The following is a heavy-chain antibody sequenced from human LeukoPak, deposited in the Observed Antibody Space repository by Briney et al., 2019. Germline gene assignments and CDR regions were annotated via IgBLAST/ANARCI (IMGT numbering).Heavy chain of an antibody. CDR2: IYYSGYT. CDR3: ARDVGAAAGFYYYYMDV. J-gene: IGHJ6*03. Sequence: SETLSLTCTVSGGSISSYYWSWIRQPPGKGLEWIGYIYYSGYTNYNPSLKSRVTISVDTSKNQFSLKLSSVTAADTAVYYCARDVGAAAGFYYYYMDVWGKGTTVTVSS. CDR1: GGSISSYY. V-gene: IGHV4-59*01. D-gene: IGHD6-13*01.